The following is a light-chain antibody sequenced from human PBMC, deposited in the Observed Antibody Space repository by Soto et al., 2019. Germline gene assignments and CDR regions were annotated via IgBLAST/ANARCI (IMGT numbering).Light chain of an antibody. CDR1: QTLDTY. CDR2: AAS. J-gene: IGKJ4*01. Sequence: DIQMEQPPTFLSASVGDSVTITCRASQTLDTYLNWFQQRPGQGPKLLIYAASEFHSGVPSRFSGSGSGTDFTLTISSLQPEDFATYYCQQSYLAPFTFGGGTKVEIK. V-gene: IGKV1-39*01. CDR3: QQSYLAPFT.